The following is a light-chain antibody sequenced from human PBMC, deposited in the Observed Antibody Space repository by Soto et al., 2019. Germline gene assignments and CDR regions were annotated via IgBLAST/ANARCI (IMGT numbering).Light chain of an antibody. V-gene: IGLV1-44*01. CDR1: RSHIGSNN. CDR3: AAWDDSLDGYV. Sequence: QSVLTQPPSASGIPGQRVTISCSGSRSHIGSNNVNWYQQLPGTAPRLLTFNNHLRPSGVPDRFSGSKSGTSASLAISGLQSEDEGDYYCAAWDDSLDGYVFVTGTKLTVL. CDR2: NNH. J-gene: IGLJ1*01.